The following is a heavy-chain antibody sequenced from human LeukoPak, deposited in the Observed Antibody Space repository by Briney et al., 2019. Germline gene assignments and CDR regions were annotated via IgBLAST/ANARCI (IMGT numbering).Heavy chain of an antibody. CDR3: ARGRMIVVENYFDY. CDR1: GYTFTGYY. V-gene: IGHV1-3*03. CDR2: INAGNGNT. Sequence: GASVKVSCKAPGYTFTGYYMHWVRQAPGQGLEWMGWINAGNGNTKYSQEFQGRVTITRDTSASTAYMELSSLRSEDMAVYYCARGRMIVVENYFDYWGQGTLVTVSS. J-gene: IGHJ4*02. D-gene: IGHD3-22*01.